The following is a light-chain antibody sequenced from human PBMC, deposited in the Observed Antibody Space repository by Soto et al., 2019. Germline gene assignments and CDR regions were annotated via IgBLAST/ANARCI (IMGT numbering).Light chain of an antibody. Sequence: ENVLTQSPGTLSLSPGERGTLSCRASQSVSSNYLAWYQQKPGQAPRLLIYGASSRATGTPDRFSGSGSGTDFTLTISRLEPEDFAVYYCQQYGSSPGTFGQGTKVDIK. J-gene: IGKJ1*01. CDR3: QQYGSSPGT. CDR2: GAS. CDR1: QSVSSNY. V-gene: IGKV3-20*01.